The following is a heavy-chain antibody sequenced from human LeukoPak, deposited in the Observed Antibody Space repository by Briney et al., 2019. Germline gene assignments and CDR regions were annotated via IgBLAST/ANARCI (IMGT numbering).Heavy chain of an antibody. J-gene: IGHJ4*02. CDR2: ISGSGGST. Sequence: GGSLRLSCAASGFTFSSYAMSWVRQAPGKGLEWVSAISGSGGSTYYADSVKGRLTISRDNSKNTLYLQMNSLRAEDTAVYYCAKGGVLRYFDWLLYIYWGQGTLVTVSS. D-gene: IGHD3-9*01. CDR1: GFTFSSYA. CDR3: AKGGVLRYFDWLLYIY. V-gene: IGHV3-23*01.